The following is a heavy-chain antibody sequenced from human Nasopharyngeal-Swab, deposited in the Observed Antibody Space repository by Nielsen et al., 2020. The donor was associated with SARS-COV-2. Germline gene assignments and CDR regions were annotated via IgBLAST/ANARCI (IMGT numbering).Heavy chain of an antibody. CDR2: IKEDGNEQ. V-gene: IGHV3-7*01. CDR3: FIGHYMDS. J-gene: IGHJ6*03. Sequence: GGSLRLSCAASGFTFSAFWMSWVRQAPGRGLEWVANIKEDGNEQYYADSVKGRFTISRDNGKNSLFLEMNSLRAEDTAIYYCFIGHYMDSWGKGTAVIVSS. CDR1: GFTFSAFW.